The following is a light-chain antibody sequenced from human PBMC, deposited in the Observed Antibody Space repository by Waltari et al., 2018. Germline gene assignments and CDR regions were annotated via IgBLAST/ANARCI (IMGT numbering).Light chain of an antibody. CDR3: QQGGGPLRFT. Sequence: EILLTQSPGSLSLSPGARATLSCRASQSISSTYLAWYQQKPGQAPRLLIYGASWRATGIPDRFSGSGSGTDFTLSIGRLDPEDFAVYYCQQGGGPLRFTFGQGTKLEIK. V-gene: IGKV3-20*01. CDR1: QSISSTY. J-gene: IGKJ2*01. CDR2: GAS.